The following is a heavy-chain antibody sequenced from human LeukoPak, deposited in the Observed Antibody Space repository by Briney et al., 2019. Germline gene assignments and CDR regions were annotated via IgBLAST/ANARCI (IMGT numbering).Heavy chain of an antibody. CDR1: GYTFTSNA. J-gene: IGHJ4*02. V-gene: IGHV7-4-1*02. CDR3: ARDWKSGNRQTFRLFDY. Sequence: ASVKVSCKASGYTFTSNAMNWVRQAPGQGLEWMGWINTNTGNPTYAQGFTGRFVFSLDTSVSTAYLQISSLKAEDTAVYYCARDWKSGNRQTFRLFDYWGQGTLVTVSS. CDR2: INTNTGNP. D-gene: IGHD1-26*01.